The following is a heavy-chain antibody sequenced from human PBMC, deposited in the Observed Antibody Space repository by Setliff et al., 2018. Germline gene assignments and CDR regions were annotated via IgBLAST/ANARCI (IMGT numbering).Heavy chain of an antibody. CDR1: GGTFSDYY. V-gene: IGHV4-34*01. CDR2: INHSGTT. Sequence: SETLSLTCTAYGGTFSDYYWTWIRQPPGKGLEWIGEINHSGTTDYNPSLKSRVTISVDTSKNQFSLKLSSVTAADTAVYYCARRRYSGSYYNPTGRAFDIWGQGTMVTVSS. CDR3: ARRRYSGSYYNPTGRAFDI. D-gene: IGHD1-26*01. J-gene: IGHJ3*02.